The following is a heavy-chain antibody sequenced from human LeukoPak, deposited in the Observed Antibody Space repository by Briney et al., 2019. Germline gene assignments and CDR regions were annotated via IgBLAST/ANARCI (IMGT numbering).Heavy chain of an antibody. D-gene: IGHD2-21*01. Sequence: NTGGSLRLSCAASGFTFSDDHMSWIRQAPGKGLEWISYISNSGSAIYFADSVKGRFTISRDNAKNSLYLQMNSLRAEDTAVCYCARDTGESLAFDIWGQGTMVTVSA. CDR1: GFTFSDDH. CDR3: ARDTGESLAFDI. J-gene: IGHJ3*02. V-gene: IGHV3-11*01. CDR2: ISNSGSAI.